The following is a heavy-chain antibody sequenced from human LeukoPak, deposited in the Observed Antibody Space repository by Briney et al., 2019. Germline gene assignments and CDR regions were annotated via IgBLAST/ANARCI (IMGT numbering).Heavy chain of an antibody. Sequence: ASVKVSCKASGYSFTSNYIHWVRQAPGQGLEWMGGIIPIFGTANYAQKFQGRVTITADESTSTAYMELSSLRSEDTAVYYCAIALDFWSGVLYYFDYWGQGTLVTVSS. CDR3: AIALDFWSGVLYYFDY. CDR2: IIPIFGTA. CDR1: GYSFTSNY. J-gene: IGHJ4*02. D-gene: IGHD3-3*01. V-gene: IGHV1-69*13.